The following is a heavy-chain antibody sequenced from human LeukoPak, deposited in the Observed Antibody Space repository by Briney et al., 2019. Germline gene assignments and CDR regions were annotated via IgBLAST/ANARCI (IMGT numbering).Heavy chain of an antibody. CDR3: ARVWGGDYFDY. D-gene: IGHD3-16*01. CDR1: GGSISGYY. V-gene: IGHV4-59*01. CDR2: IYYSGST. Sequence: SETLSLTCTVSGGSISGYYWSWIRQPPGKGLEWIGYIYYSGSTNYNPPLKRRVTISVDTSKNQFSLKLSSVTAADTAVYYCARVWGGDYFDYWGQGTLVTVSS. J-gene: IGHJ4*02.